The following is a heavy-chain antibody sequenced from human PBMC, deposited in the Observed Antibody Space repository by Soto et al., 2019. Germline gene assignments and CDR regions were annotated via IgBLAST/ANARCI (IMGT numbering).Heavy chain of an antibody. CDR2: IKAYSGNT. CDR3: AIADYGDDDY. J-gene: IGHJ4*02. D-gene: IGHD4-17*01. Sequence: GPEAKKPGATVKVSCKASGYTFATSTISWLRQAPGQGPEWMGWIKAYSGNTNYAQKLQGRFTMTTDTSTSTAYMELRSLTTDDTAIYYCAIADYGDDDYWGQGTLVTVSS. V-gene: IGHV1-18*01. CDR1: GYTFATST.